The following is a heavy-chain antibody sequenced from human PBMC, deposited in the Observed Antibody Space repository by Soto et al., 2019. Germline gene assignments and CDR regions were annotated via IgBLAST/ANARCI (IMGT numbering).Heavy chain of an antibody. J-gene: IGHJ5*02. CDR2: ISAYNGNT. V-gene: IGHV1-18*01. CDR3: ARDYGSSGSVDWFDP. CDR1: GYTFTSYG. Sequence: GASVKVSCKASGYTFTSYGISWVRQAPGQGLEWMGWISAYNGNTNYAQKLQGRVTMTTDTSTSTAYMELRSLRSDDTAVYYCARDYGSSGSVDWFDPWGQGTLVTVSS. D-gene: IGHD6-6*01.